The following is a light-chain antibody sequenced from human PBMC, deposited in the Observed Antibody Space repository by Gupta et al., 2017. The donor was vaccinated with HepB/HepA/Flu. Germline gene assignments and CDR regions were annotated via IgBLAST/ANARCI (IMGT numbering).Light chain of an antibody. Sequence: DIQMTQSPSSLSASVGDGVTITCRASQSISSYLNWYQQKPGKAPKLLLYAASSLQSGVPSRFRGSGSGTDFTLPISSLQAEDFATYYCQQSYSTPPWTFGQGTKVEIK. CDR2: AAS. J-gene: IGKJ1*01. CDR3: QQSYSTPPWT. CDR1: QSISSY. V-gene: IGKV1-39*01.